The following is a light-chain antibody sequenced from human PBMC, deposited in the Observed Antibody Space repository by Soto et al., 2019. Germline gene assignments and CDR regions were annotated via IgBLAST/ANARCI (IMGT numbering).Light chain of an antibody. V-gene: IGLV1-47*01. CDR3: AAWDDSLSGVV. J-gene: IGLJ2*01. Sequence: QSVLTQPPSASGTPGQRVTISCSGSSSNIGSNYVYWYQQLPGTAPKLLIYRNNYRPSGVPDRFSGSKSGTSASLAISGLRSEDEADYFCAAWDDSLSGVVFGGGTKLTVL. CDR2: RNN. CDR1: SSNIGSNY.